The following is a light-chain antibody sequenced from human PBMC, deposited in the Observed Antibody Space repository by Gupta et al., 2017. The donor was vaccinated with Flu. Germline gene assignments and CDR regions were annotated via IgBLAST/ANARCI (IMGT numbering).Light chain of an antibody. CDR2: DDR. CDR1: DIITKS. V-gene: IGLV3-21*02. CDR3: QVWDSSTGRPV. Sequence: SYVLTQTPSVSVAPGQTARFTCGGDDIITKSAHWYQQKPGQAPVLVVYDDRARPSGIPERFSGPNSGNPATLTITKVEAGDEADYYCQVWDSSTGRPVFGGGTQLTVL. J-gene: IGLJ3*02.